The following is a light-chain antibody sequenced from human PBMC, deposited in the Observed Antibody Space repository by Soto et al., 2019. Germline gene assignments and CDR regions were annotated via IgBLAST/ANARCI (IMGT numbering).Light chain of an antibody. V-gene: IGKV1-5*01. CDR3: QHYISYPWT. Sequence: DIQMTQSPSTLSASVGDSVTITCRASQRITGWVAWYQQKVGKVPKLLIYDVSSLERGVPSRFIGSGSGTEFTLTRSGRQPDYLATYHCQHYISYPWTFGQGTNVEMK. J-gene: IGKJ1*01. CDR2: DVS. CDR1: QRITGW.